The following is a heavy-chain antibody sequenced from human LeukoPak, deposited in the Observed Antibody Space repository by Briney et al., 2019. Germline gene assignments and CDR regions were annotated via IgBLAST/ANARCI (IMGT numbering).Heavy chain of an antibody. CDR3: ARGAEVVVPAATIKEDAFDI. V-gene: IGHV4-34*01. CDR1: GGSFSGYY. D-gene: IGHD2-2*01. Sequence: SETLSLTCAVYGGSFSGYYWSWIRQPPGKGLEWIGEINHSGSTNYNPSLKSRVTTSVDTSKNQFSLKLSSVTAADTAVYYCARGAEVVVPAATIKEDAFDIWGQGTMVTVSS. J-gene: IGHJ3*02. CDR2: INHSGST.